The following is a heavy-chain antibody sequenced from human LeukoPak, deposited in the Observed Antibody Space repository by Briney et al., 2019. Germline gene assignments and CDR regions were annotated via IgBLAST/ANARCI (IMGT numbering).Heavy chain of an antibody. CDR2: INPNSGGT. CDR1: GYTFTGYY. CDR3: ARGDYYYYSMDV. Sequence: ASVKVSCNASGYTFTGYYMHWVRQAPGQGLEWIGWINPNSGGTNYAQKFQGRVTMTSDTSISTAYLELRRMTSDDTAVYYCARGDYYYYSMDVWGKGTTVTVSS. V-gene: IGHV1-2*02. J-gene: IGHJ6*03.